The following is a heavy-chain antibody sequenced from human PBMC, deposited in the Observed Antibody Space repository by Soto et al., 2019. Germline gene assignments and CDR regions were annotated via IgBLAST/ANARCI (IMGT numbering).Heavy chain of an antibody. Sequence: ASVKVSCKASGYTFTSYAMHWVHQAPGQRLEWMGWINAGNGNTKYSQKLQGRVTITRDTSASTAYMELSSLRSEDTAVYYCAREVVPKTSLWFGAPHIYYYYGMDVWGQGTTVTVSS. D-gene: IGHD3-10*01. CDR3: AREVVPKTSLWFGAPHIYYYYGMDV. J-gene: IGHJ6*02. CDR2: INAGNGNT. V-gene: IGHV1-3*01. CDR1: GYTFTSYA.